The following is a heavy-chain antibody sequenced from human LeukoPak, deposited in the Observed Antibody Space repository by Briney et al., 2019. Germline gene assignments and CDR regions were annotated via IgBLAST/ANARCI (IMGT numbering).Heavy chain of an antibody. CDR3: AKIPGDSNYRDYYYYYMDV. CDR1: GFTFDDYA. V-gene: IGHV3-9*01. J-gene: IGHJ6*03. CDR2: ISWNSGSI. Sequence: PGRSLRLSCAASGFTFDDYAMHWVRQAPGKGLEWVSGISWNSGSIGYADSVKGRFTISRDNAKNSLYLQMNSLRAEDTAVYYCAKIPGDSNYRDYYYYYMDVWGKGPTVTVSS. D-gene: IGHD4-11*01.